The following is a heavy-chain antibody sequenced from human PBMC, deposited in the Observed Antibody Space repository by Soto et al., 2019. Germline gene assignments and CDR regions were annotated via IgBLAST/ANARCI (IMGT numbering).Heavy chain of an antibody. J-gene: IGHJ5*02. CDR2: ISAYNGNT. CDR3: ARDPELGDCSGGSCYLNWFDP. D-gene: IGHD2-15*01. Sequence: ASVKVSCKASGYTFTSCGISWVRQAPGQGLEWMGWISAYNGNTNYAQKLQGRVTTTTDTSTSTAYMELRSLRSDDTAVYYCARDPELGDCSGGSCYLNWFDPWGQGTLVTVSS. CDR1: GYTFTSCG. V-gene: IGHV1-18*01.